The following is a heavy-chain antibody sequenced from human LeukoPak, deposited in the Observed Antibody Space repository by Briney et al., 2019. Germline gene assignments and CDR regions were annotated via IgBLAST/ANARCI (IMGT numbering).Heavy chain of an antibody. V-gene: IGHV4-59*08. D-gene: IGHD3-22*01. J-gene: IGHJ4*02. CDR1: GGSISSYY. CDR2: IYYSGST. CDR3: ARGYYYETGLHFDY. Sequence: PSETLSLTCTVSGGSISSYYWSWIRQPPGKGLEWIGYIYYSGSTNYNPSLKSRVTISVDTSKNQFSLKLSSVTAADTAVYYCARGYYYETGLHFDYWGQGTLVTVSS.